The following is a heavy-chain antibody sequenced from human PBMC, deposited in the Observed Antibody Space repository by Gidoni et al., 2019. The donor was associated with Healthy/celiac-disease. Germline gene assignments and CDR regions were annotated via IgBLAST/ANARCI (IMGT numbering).Heavy chain of an antibody. CDR1: GGSFSGYY. D-gene: IGHD3-10*01. J-gene: IGHJ4*02. CDR3: ARVAVNYYGSGSDY. Sequence: QVQLQQWGAGLWKPSETLSLTCAVYGGSFSGYYWSWIRQPPGKGLEWIGEINHSGSTNYNPSLKSRVTISVDTSKNQFSLKLSSVTAADTAVYYCARVAVNYYGSGSDYWGQGTLVTVSS. V-gene: IGHV4-34*01. CDR2: INHSGST.